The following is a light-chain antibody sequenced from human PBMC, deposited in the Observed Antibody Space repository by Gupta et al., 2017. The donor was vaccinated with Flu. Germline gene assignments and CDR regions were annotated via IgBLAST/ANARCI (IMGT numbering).Light chain of an antibody. CDR2: NDS. J-gene: IGLJ2*01. Sequence: SYELTQPPSVSVSPGQTARLPCSGDDLPTEYSYWYHPKPGQAPTLVIDNDSERPAGIPERFSGSSSGTTVTSIISGVQAEDEADYYCQSTDSSGAYSWIFGGGTKLTVL. V-gene: IGLV3-25*02. CDR1: DLPTEY. CDR3: QSTDSSGAYSWI.